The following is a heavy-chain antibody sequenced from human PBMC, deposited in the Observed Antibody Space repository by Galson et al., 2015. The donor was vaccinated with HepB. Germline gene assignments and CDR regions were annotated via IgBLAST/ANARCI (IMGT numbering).Heavy chain of an antibody. CDR2: IKHNEPTP. V-gene: IGHV1-46*02. D-gene: IGHD3-3*01. J-gene: IGHJ3*01. CDR1: GSTLNSYH. Sequence: SVKVSCKASGSTLNSYHVHWVRQAPGQGLEWMGIIKHNEPTPTYAQKYQGRVTMTRDTSTGINYMELTSLRSVDTAVYYCARDFSWTFDVWGQGTTVTVSS. CDR3: ARDFSWTFDV.